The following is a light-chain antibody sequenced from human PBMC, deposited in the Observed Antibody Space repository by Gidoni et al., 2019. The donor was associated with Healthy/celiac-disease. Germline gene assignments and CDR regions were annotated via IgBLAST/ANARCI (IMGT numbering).Light chain of an antibody. CDR1: QSLIHSNGYNY. CDR2: LGS. J-gene: IGKJ4*01. Sequence: DVVPTQSPLALPVSPGEPSSISCRSSQSLIHSNGYNYLDWYLQKPGQSPQLLIYLGSNRASGVPDRFSGSGSGTDFTLKISRVEAEDVGVYYCMQALQTPPTFGGGTKVEIK. CDR3: MQALQTPPT. V-gene: IGKV2-28*01.